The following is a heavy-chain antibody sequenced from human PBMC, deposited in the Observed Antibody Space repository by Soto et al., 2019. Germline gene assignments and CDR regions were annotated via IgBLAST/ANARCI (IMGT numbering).Heavy chain of an antibody. Sequence: SETLSLTCTVSGGSISSYYWSWIRQPPGKGLEWIGYIYYSGSTNYNPSLKSRVTISVDTSKNQFSLKLSSVTAADTAVYYCARTVPDINCSGGSCYPEYFQHWGQGTLVTVSS. CDR1: GGSISSYY. J-gene: IGHJ1*01. D-gene: IGHD2-15*01. CDR3: ARTVPDINCSGGSCYPEYFQH. V-gene: IGHV4-59*08. CDR2: IYYSGST.